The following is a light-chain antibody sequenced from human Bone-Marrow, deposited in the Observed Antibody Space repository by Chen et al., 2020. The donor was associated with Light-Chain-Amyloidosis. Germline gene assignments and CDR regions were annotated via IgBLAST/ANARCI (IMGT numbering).Light chain of an antibody. Sequence: SYVLTQPSSVSVAPGQTATIACGRNNIGSTSVHWYQQTPGQAPLLVVYDDSDRPSGIPERLSGSNSGNTATLPISRVEAGEEADYYCQVWDRSSDRPVFGGGTRLTVL. V-gene: IGLV3-21*02. CDR1: NIGSTS. CDR2: DDS. CDR3: QVWDRSSDRPV. J-gene: IGLJ3*02.